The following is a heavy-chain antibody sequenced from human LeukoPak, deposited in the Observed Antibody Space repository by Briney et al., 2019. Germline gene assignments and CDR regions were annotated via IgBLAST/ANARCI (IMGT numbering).Heavy chain of an antibody. V-gene: IGHV3-30*04. CDR2: ISYDGSNK. CDR3: ARDRSSGWYVKYYFDY. CDR1: GFTFSSYA. J-gene: IGHJ4*02. D-gene: IGHD6-19*01. Sequence: GRSLRLSCAASGFTFSSYAMHWVRQAPGKGLEWVAVISYDGSNKYYADSVKGRFTISRDNSKNTLYLQMNSLRAEDTAVYYCARDRSSGWYVKYYFDYWGQGTLVTVSS.